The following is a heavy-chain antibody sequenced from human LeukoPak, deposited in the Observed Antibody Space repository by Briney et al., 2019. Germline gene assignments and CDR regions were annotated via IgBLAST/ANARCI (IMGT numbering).Heavy chain of an antibody. CDR2: LSGSGDDT. CDR1: GFTFRDYA. CDR3: AKTHSAWYGAPFDI. V-gene: IGHV3-23*01. Sequence: PGGSLRLSCAASGFTFRDYAMNWVRQAPGKGLEWVSGLSGSGDDTYYAELMKGRFTISRDNSKNTLYLQINSLGAEDTAKYYCAKTHSAWYGAPFDIWGQGTMVTVSS. D-gene: IGHD3-10*01. J-gene: IGHJ3*02.